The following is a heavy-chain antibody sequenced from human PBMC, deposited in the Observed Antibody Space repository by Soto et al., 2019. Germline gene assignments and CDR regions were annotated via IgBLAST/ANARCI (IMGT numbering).Heavy chain of an antibody. Sequence: ASVKVSCKASGYTFTSYGISWVRQAPGQGLEWMGWISAYNGNTNYAQKLQGRVTMTTDTSTSTAYMELRSLRSDDTAVYYCARGNYYDSSGSSDFDYWGQGTLVTVSS. J-gene: IGHJ4*02. CDR2: ISAYNGNT. V-gene: IGHV1-18*01. D-gene: IGHD3-22*01. CDR3: ARGNYYDSSGSSDFDY. CDR1: GYTFTSYG.